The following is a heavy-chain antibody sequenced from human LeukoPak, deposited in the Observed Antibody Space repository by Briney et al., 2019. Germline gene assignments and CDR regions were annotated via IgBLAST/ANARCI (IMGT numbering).Heavy chain of an antibody. D-gene: IGHD6-13*01. CDR3: ARDVFHETQLASGFDY. J-gene: IGHJ4*02. CDR1: GFTFSSYS. V-gene: IGHV3-48*04. CDR2: ISSSSSII. Sequence: GGPLRLFCAASGFTFSSYSVNWVRQAPGGGLGWVTYISSSSSIIYYDDSVKRRFTTTTDNAKNPLYQQMNSLRAEDTAVYYCARDVFHETQLASGFDYWGQGTLVTVSS.